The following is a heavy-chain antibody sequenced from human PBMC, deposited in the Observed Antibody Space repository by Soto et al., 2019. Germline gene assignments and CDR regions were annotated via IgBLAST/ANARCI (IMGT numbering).Heavy chain of an antibody. CDR3: ATQSRTGTTYRRHNWFDP. CDR1: GGSFSGYY. CDR2: INHSGST. D-gene: IGHD1-7*01. J-gene: IGHJ5*02. V-gene: IGHV4-34*01. Sequence: PSETLSLTCAVYGGSFSGYYWSWIRQPPGKGLEWIGEINHSGSTNYNPSLKSRVTISVDTSKNQFSLKLSSVTAADTAVYYCATQSRTGTTYRRHNWFDPWGQGTLVTVSS.